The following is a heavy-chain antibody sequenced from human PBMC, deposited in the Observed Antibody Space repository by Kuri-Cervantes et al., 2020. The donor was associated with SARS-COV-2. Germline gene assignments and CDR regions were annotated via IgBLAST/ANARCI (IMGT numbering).Heavy chain of an antibody. CDR1: GFTFSSYS. V-gene: IGHV3-21*01. D-gene: IGHD6-6*01. CDR3: ARDGAARRLYMDV. CDR2: ISSSSSYI. Sequence: LSLTCAASGFTFSSYSMNWVRQAPGKGLEWVSSISSSSSYIYYADSVKGRFTISRDSAKNSLYLQMNSLRAEDTAVYYCARDGAARRLYMDVWGKGTTVTVSS. J-gene: IGHJ6*03.